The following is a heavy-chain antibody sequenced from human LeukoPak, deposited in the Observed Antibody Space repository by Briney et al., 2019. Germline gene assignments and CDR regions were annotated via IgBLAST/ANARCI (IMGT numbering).Heavy chain of an antibody. CDR1: GFTFSTYV. CDR2: INNNDGST. D-gene: IGHD3-10*01. Sequence: GGSLRLSCAASGFTFSTYVMSWVRQAPGKGLEWVSGINNNDGSTSYADSVKGRFTISSDNSKNTLYLQMNSLRAEDTAVYYCATSRGGLYYVFDYWGRGTLVTVSS. V-gene: IGHV3-23*01. CDR3: ATSRGGLYYVFDY. J-gene: IGHJ4*02.